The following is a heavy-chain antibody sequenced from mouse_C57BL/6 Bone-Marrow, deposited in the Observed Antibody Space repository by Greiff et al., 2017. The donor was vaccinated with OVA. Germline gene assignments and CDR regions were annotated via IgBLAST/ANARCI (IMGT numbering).Heavy chain of an antibody. CDR1: GYTLTSYG. CDR3: ALTQYFDV. J-gene: IGHJ1*03. D-gene: IGHD4-1*01. CDR2: IYPRSGNT. V-gene: IGHV1-81*01. Sequence: QVQLKESGAELARPGASVKLSCKASGYTLTSYGISWVKQITGQGLEWIGDIYPRSGNTYYNEKFKGKATLTADKSSSTAYMELRSLTSEDSAVYFCALTQYFDVWGTGTTVTVSS.